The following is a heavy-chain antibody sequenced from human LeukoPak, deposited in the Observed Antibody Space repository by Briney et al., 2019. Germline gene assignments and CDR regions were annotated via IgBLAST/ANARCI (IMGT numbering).Heavy chain of an antibody. V-gene: IGHV4-34*01. Sequence: SETLSLTCAVYGGSFSGYHWSWIRQSPGKGLEWIGEINHSESTNYNPSLKCRITISVDTSKNQFSLKLNSVTAADTAIYYCARVNLLGYCTNDVCPGGGLPFDYWGQGTLVTVSS. CDR1: GGSFSGYH. J-gene: IGHJ4*02. D-gene: IGHD2-8*01. CDR3: ARVNLLGYCTNDVCPGGGLPFDY. CDR2: INHSEST.